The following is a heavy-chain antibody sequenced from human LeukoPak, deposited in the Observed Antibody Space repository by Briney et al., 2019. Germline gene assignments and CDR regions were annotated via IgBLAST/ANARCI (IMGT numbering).Heavy chain of an antibody. J-gene: IGHJ5*02. CDR1: GYAFTDYY. CDR3: ARSPSSSGFDP. Sequence: ASVKVSCKASGYAFTDYYIHWLRQAPGQGLEWMGWINPNSGGTNYAQKFQGRVTMTRDTSISTAYMELSSLRSEDTAVYYCARSPSSSGFDPWGQGTLVTVSS. D-gene: IGHD6-6*01. CDR2: INPNSGGT. V-gene: IGHV1-2*02.